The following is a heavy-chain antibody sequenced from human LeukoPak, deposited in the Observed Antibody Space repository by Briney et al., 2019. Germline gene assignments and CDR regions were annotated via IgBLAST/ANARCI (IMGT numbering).Heavy chain of an antibody. V-gene: IGHV1-2*02. Sequence: ASVKVSCKASGFTFTGYYMHWVRQAPGQGLEWMGLINPNSGGTNYAQKFQGRVTMTRETSISTVYMELSGLRSDDTAVYSCARGGTVVRGADDAFDIWGQGTMVTVSS. J-gene: IGHJ3*02. D-gene: IGHD3-10*01. CDR2: INPNSGGT. CDR1: GFTFTGYY. CDR3: ARGGTVVRGADDAFDI.